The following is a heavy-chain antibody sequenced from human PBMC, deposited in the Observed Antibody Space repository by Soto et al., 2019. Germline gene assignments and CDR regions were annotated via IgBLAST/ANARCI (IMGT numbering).Heavy chain of an antibody. V-gene: IGHV1-3*01. CDR1: GYTFTSYA. D-gene: IGHD3-22*01. Sequence: RASVKVSCKASGYTFTSYAMHWVRQAPGQRLEWMGWINAGNGNTKYSQKFQGRVTITRDTSASTAYMELSSLRSEDTAVYYCARDPTIVVVNTPYGMDVWGQGTTVTVSS. J-gene: IGHJ6*02. CDR3: ARDPTIVVVNTPYGMDV. CDR2: INAGNGNT.